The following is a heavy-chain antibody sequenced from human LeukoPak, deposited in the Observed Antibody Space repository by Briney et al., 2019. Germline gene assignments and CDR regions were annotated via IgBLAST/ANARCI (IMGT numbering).Heavy chain of an antibody. V-gene: IGHV1-69*13. CDR3: ARLDYGDPPTTDYYYYGMDV. CDR1: GGTFSSYA. J-gene: IGHJ6*02. D-gene: IGHD4-17*01. Sequence: SVMVSCKASGGTFSSYAISWVRQAPGQGLEWMGGIIPIFGTANYAQKFQGRVTITADESTSTAYMELSSLRSEDTAVYYYARLDYGDPPTTDYYYYGMDVWGQGTTVTVSS. CDR2: IIPIFGTA.